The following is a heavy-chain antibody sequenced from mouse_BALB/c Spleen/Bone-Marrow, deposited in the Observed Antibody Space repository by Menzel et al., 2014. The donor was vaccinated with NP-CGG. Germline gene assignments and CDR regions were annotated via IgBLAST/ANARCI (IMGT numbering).Heavy chain of an antibody. CDR3: ARGRGYGSSYDAMDY. CDR2: ISSGGST. CDR1: GFTFSSYA. Sequence: EVKVVESGGGLVKPGGSLKLSCAASGFTFSSYAMSWVRQTPEKRLEWVASISSGGSTYYPDSVKGRFTISRDNARNILYLQMSSLRSEDTAMYYCARGRGYGSSYDAMDYWGQGTSVTVSS. D-gene: IGHD1-1*01. J-gene: IGHJ4*01. V-gene: IGHV5-6-5*01.